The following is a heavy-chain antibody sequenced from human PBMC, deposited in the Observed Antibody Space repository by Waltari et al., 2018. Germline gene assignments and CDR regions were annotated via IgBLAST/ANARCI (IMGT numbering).Heavy chain of an antibody. V-gene: IGHV1-2*06. D-gene: IGHD1-26*01. CDR3: ARGRAQWELLLGDQGPYDY. J-gene: IGHJ4*02. CDR2: INPNSGGT. CDR1: GYTFTGYY. Sequence: QVQLVQSGAEVKKPGASVKVSCKASGYTFTGYYMHWVRQAPGQGLEWMGRINPNSGGTNYAQKFQGRVTMTRDTSISTAYMELSRLRSDDTAVYYCARGRAQWELLLGDQGPYDYWGQGTLVTVSS.